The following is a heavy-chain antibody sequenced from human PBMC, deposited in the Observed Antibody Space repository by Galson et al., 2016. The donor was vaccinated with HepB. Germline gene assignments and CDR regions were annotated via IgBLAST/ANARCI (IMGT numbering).Heavy chain of an antibody. CDR1: GYNFTSDW. J-gene: IGHJ6*04. CDR3: ARHLYVDAFIGMDV. V-gene: IGHV5-51*01. CDR2: VHPGDSDT. D-gene: IGHD5-12*01. Sequence: QSGAEVKRPGESLKISCKGSGYNFTSDWIGWVRQMPGKGLEWMGIVHPGDSDTRYNPSFQGQVTISADKSIATAYLQWSSLKASDTAIYYCARHLYVDAFIGMDVWGKGTTVIVSS.